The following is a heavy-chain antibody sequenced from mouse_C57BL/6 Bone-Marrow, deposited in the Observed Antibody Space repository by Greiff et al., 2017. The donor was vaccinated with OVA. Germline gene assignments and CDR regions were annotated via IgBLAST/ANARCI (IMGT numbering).Heavy chain of an antibody. V-gene: IGHV1-54*01. CDR3: ARGGYYLAWFAY. Sequence: VQLQESGAELVRPGTSVKVSCKASGYAFTNYLIEWVKQRPGQGLEWIGVINPGSGGTNYNEKFKGKATLTADKSSSTAYMQLSSLTSEDSAVYFCARGGYYLAWFAYWGQGTLVTVSA. CDR2: INPGSGGT. CDR1: GYAFTNYL. J-gene: IGHJ3*01. D-gene: IGHD2-3*01.